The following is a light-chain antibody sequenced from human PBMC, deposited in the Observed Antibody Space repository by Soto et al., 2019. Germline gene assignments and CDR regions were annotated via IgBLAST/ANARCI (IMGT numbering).Light chain of an antibody. CDR3: QQYGSLSWT. CDR2: GAS. Sequence: EIVLTQSPGTLSLSPGERAALSCRASQSVTSNYLGWYQQKPGQAPRLLIYGASNRATGIPDRFSGSGSGTDFTLAISRLEPEDFAVYYCQQYGSLSWTFGQGTKVDIK. V-gene: IGKV3-20*01. CDR1: QSVTSNY. J-gene: IGKJ1*01.